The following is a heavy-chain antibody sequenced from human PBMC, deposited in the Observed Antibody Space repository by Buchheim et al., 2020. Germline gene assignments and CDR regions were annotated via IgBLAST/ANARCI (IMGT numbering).Heavy chain of an antibody. CDR1: GITFSSDA. Sequence: EVRLLESGGGMVQPGGSLRLSCAASGITFSSDAMSWVRQAPGKGLEWVSAISGSGDSTYYADSLKGRFIISRDNSKNTLYLQMNSLRVEDTAVYYCAQEPEFNWNARLDPWGQGTL. CDR3: AQEPEFNWNARLDP. J-gene: IGHJ5*02. D-gene: IGHD1-20*01. CDR2: ISGSGDST. V-gene: IGHV3-23*01.